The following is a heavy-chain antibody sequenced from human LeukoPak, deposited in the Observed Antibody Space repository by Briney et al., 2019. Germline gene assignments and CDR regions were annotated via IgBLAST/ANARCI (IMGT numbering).Heavy chain of an antibody. D-gene: IGHD1-26*01. V-gene: IGHV3-23*01. CDR1: GFTFSSYA. Sequence: PGGSLRLSCATFGFTFSSYAMTWVRQAPGKGLEWVSVSGSGGSTYYADSVKGRFTISRDNSKNTVYLQMNSLRAEDTAVYYCAKDRHVGSHNYWGQGTQVTVSS. J-gene: IGHJ4*02. CDR3: AKDRHVGSHNY. CDR2: SGSGGST.